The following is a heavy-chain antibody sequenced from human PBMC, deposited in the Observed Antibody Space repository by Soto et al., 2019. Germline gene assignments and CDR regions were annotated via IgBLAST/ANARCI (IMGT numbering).Heavy chain of an antibody. V-gene: IGHV2-5*02. D-gene: IGHD2-21*02. CDR3: VHSRCGGDCLRSYSSHYYYGMDV. CDR1: GFSLSTGGLG. Sequence: QITLKESGPTLVKPTQTLTLTCTFSGFSLSTGGLGVGWIRQPPGEALEWLALIYWDDDKRYSPSLRSRLTNTKDTSKNQVVLIMTNMDPVDTASYYCVHSRCGGDCLRSYSSHYYYGMDVWGQGTTVTVSS. J-gene: IGHJ6*02. CDR2: IYWDDDK.